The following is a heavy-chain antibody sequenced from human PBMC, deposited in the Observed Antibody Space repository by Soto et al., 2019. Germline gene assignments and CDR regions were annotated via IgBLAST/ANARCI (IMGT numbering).Heavy chain of an antibody. J-gene: IGHJ6*02. CDR2: IYYSGST. D-gene: IGHD5-12*01. CDR1: GGSISSGDYY. V-gene: IGHV4-30-4*01. CDR3: ARDLGVEMATIRNYYGMDV. Sequence: SETLSLTWTVSGGSISSGDYYWSWIRQPPGKGLEWIGYIYYSGSTYYNPSLKSRVTISVDTSKNQFSLKLSSVTAADTAVYYCARDLGVEMATIRNYYGMDVWGQGTTVTVSS.